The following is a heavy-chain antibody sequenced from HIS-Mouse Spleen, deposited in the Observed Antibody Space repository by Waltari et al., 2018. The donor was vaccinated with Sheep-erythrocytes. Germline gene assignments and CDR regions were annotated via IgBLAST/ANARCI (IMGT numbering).Heavy chain of an antibody. CDR3: ARLITMVRGVTWYFDL. Sequence: QVQLQESGPGQVKPSQTLSLTCTVSGGSISSGGYYWSWIRQHPGKGLAWIGYIYYSGSTHYNPSLKSRVTISVDTSKNQCALKLSSVTAADTAVYYCARLITMVRGVTWYFDLWGRGTLVTVSS. D-gene: IGHD3-10*01. CDR1: GGSISSGGYY. V-gene: IGHV4-31*03. CDR2: IYYSGST. J-gene: IGHJ2*01.